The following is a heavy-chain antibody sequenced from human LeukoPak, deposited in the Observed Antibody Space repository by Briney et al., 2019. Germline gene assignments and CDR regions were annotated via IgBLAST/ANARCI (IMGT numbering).Heavy chain of an antibody. V-gene: IGHV1-2*02. CDR1: GYTFTGYY. D-gene: IGHD2-15*01. J-gene: IGHJ4*02. CDR2: INPNSGGT. Sequence: ASVKVSCKASGYTFTGYYMHWVRQAPGQGLEWMGWINPNSGGTDYAQKFQGRVTMTRDTPISTAYMELKWLGSDDTAVYYCARGGYCRSGNCFVLAAEFDYWGQGTLVTVSS. CDR3: ARGGYCRSGNCFVLAAEFDY.